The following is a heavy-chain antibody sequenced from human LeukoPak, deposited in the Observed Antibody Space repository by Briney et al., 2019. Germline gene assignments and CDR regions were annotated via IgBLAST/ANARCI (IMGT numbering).Heavy chain of an antibody. V-gene: IGHV1-18*01. J-gene: IGHJ6*02. CDR3: ARLDSGYCSSTSCHYYYYGMDV. CDR2: ISAYSGNT. Sequence: ASVKVSCKASGYTFTSYGISWVRQAPGQGLELMGWISAYSGNTNYAQKLQGRVTMTTDTSTSTAYMELRSLRSDDTAVYYCARLDSGYCSSTSCHYYYYGMDVWGQGTTVTVSS. D-gene: IGHD2-2*03. CDR1: GYTFTSYG.